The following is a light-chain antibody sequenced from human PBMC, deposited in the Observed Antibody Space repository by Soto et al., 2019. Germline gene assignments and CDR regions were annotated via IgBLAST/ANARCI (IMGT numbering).Light chain of an antibody. CDR1: QSVSRSL. CDR2: GAS. J-gene: IGKJ2*03. V-gene: IGKV3-20*01. CDR3: QQYGNPPPYS. Sequence: EIVLTQSPGTLSLSPGERATLSCRASQSVSRSLLAWYQQKPGQAPRLLIYGASTRATGIADRFRGSGSGTDFTLTISRLEPEDFAVYYCQQYGNPPPYSFGQGTKLEIK.